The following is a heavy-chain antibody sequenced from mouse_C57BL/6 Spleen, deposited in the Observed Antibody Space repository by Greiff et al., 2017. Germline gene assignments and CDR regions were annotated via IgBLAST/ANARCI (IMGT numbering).Heavy chain of an antibody. D-gene: IGHD2-1*01. CDR1: GYSITSDY. V-gene: IGHV3-8*01. CDR2: ISYSGST. Sequence: EVQLVESGPGLAKPSQTLSLTCSVTGYSITSDYWNWIRKFPGNKLEYMGYISYSGSTYYNPSLKSRISITRDTSKNQYYLQLNSVTTEDTATDYCARSAYGNYPYWYFDVWGTGTTVTVSS. J-gene: IGHJ1*03. CDR3: ARSAYGNYPYWYFDV.